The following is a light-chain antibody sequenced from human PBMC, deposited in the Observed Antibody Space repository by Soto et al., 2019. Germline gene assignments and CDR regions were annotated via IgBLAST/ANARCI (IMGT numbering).Light chain of an antibody. J-gene: IGLJ2*01. CDR2: DVN. CDR3: CSYAGSYTVI. Sequence: QSVLTQPRSVSGSPGQSVTLSCTGTSTDVGNYDYVSWYQQYPGKAPKLLIYDVNKRPSGVPARFSGSKSGETASLAISGLQAEDEADYYCCSYAGSYTVIFGGGTKLTVL. CDR1: STDVGNYDY. V-gene: IGLV2-11*01.